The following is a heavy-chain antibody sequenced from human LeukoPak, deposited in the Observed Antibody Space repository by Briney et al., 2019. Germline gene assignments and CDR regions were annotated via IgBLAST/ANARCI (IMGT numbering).Heavy chain of an antibody. J-gene: IGHJ2*01. CDR1: GFSVSLNY. CDR3: ARVGDHFHWYLDL. Sequence: PGGSLTLSCAASGFSVSLNYMNWVRQAPGKGLEWVSILYSGSDTYYADSVTGRFTISRDSSKNMLFLHMNSLRAEDTAVYYCARVGDHFHWYLDLWGRGTLVTVSS. D-gene: IGHD3-3*02. V-gene: IGHV3-53*01. CDR2: LYSGSDT.